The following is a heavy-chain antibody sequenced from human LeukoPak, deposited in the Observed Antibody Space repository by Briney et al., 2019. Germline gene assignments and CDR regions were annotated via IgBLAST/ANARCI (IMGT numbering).Heavy chain of an antibody. J-gene: IGHJ4*02. CDR3: ATTLDRIVGATHFDY. CDR1: GFTFSSYG. CDR2: ISYDGSNK. V-gene: IGHV3-30*03. D-gene: IGHD1-26*01. Sequence: GGSLRLSCAASGFTFSSYGMHWVRQAPGKGLEWVAVISYDGSNKDYADSVRGRFTISRDNSKNTLYLQMNSLRAEDTAVYYCATTLDRIVGATHFDYWGQGTLVTVSS.